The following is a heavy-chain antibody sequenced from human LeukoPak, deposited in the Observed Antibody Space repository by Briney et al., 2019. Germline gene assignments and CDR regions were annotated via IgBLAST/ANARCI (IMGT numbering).Heavy chain of an antibody. CDR3: ARWSLRSGYLEYYFDY. CDR1: GINFRGYW. V-gene: IGHV3-7*01. J-gene: IGHJ4*02. CDR2: MKQDGSEK. D-gene: IGHD5-12*01. Sequence: PGGSLRLSCAVSGINFRGYWMAWVRQAPGKGLEWVANMKQDGSEKYYVDSVKGRFTISRDNAKNSLYLQMNSLRAEDTAVYYCARWSLRSGYLEYYFDYWGQGTLVTVSS.